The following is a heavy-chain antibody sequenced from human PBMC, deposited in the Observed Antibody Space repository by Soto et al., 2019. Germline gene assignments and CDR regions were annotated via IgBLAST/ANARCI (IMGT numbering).Heavy chain of an antibody. D-gene: IGHD5-12*01. J-gene: IGHJ4*02. CDR3: AKAWDGYNSYYFDY. CDR1: GLTFSSYA. V-gene: IGHV3-23*01. CDR2: ISGSGGST. Sequence: GGSLRLSCAASGLTFSSYAMSWVRQAPGKGLEWVSAISGSGGSTYYADSVKGRFTISRDNSKNTLYLQMNSLRAEDTAVYYCAKAWDGYNSYYFDYWGQGNLVTVSS.